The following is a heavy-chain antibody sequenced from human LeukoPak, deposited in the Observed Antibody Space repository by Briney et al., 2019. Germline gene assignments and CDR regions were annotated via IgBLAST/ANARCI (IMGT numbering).Heavy chain of an antibody. Sequence: SETLSLTCAVYGGSFSGYYWSWIRQPPGKGLEWIGEINHSGSTNYNPSLKSRVTISVDTSKNQFSLKLSSVTAADTAVYYCARGVSAGSPYSFWGGFFRPFDYGGQGTLVTVSS. CDR2: INHSGST. CDR1: GGSFSGYY. CDR3: ARGVSAGSPYSFWGGFFRPFDY. D-gene: IGHD3-3*01. J-gene: IGHJ4*02. V-gene: IGHV4-34*01.